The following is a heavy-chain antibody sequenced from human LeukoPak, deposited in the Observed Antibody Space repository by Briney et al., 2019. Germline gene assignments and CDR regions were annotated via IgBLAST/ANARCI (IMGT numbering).Heavy chain of an antibody. J-gene: IGHJ4*02. D-gene: IGHD6-6*01. V-gene: IGHV3-21*01. CDR2: ISSSGSYI. Sequence: PGGSLRLSCAASGFTFSSYSMNWVRQAPGKGLEWVSAISSSGSYIYYADSVEGRFTISRDNAKNSLYLQMNSLRAEDTAVYYCARGATYSSSSPDYWGQGTLVTVSS. CDR1: GFTFSSYS. CDR3: ARGATYSSSSPDY.